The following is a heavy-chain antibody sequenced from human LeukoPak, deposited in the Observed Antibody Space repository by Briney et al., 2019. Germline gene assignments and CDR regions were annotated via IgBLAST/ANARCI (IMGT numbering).Heavy chain of an antibody. D-gene: IGHD3-10*01. CDR3: ARDGPSKWFGELLNY. Sequence: ASVKVSCKASGYTFTGCHMHWVRQAPGQGLEWMGRINPNSGGTNYAQKFQGRVTMTRDTSISTAYMELSSLRSDDTAVYYCARDGPSKWFGELLNYWGQGTLVTVSS. V-gene: IGHV1-2*06. CDR1: GYTFTGCH. J-gene: IGHJ4*02. CDR2: INPNSGGT.